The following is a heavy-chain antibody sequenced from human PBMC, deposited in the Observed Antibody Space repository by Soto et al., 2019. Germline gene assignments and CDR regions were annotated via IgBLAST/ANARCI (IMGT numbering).Heavy chain of an antibody. D-gene: IGHD6-13*01. V-gene: IGHV4-4*02. CDR1: GDSISNTNW. J-gene: IGHJ5*02. Sequence: QVQLQESGPGLVKPSGTLSLTCAVSGDSISNTNWWSWVRQPPGKGLEWIGEIYHSGDTNYNPSLKSRVILSVDKSKNQVFLKVNSVTAADTAVYYCARGERQQQRDTWGRGILVTVSS. CDR3: ARGERQQQRDT. CDR2: IYHSGDT.